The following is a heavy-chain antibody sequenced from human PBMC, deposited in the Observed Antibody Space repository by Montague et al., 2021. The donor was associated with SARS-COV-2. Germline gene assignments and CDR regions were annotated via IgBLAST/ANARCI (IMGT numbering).Heavy chain of an antibody. D-gene: IGHD2-15*01. CDR3: AGAPDCGGGSCNSYSYYGMDV. CDR2: IDRGGTNT. Sequence: SLRLSCAASGFTFNNYWFHWVRQVPGKGLVWVSRIDRGGTNTNYADSVKGRFIISRDNAKNTLYLQMNCLRVEDTALYYCAGAPDCGGGSCNSYSYYGMDVWGQGTTVTVSS. J-gene: IGHJ6*02. V-gene: IGHV3-74*01. CDR1: GFTFNNYW.